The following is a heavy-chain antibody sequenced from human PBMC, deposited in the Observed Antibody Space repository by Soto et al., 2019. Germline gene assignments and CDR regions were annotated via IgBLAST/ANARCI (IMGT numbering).Heavy chain of an antibody. J-gene: IGHJ4*02. V-gene: IGHV3-23*01. CDR2: ISGSGGST. D-gene: IGHD6-13*01. Sequence: GGSLRLSCAASGFTFSSYAMSWVRQAPGKGLEWVSSISGSGGSTYYADSVKGRFNISRDNSKNTLYLQMNSLRAEDTAVYYCAKGGVYSSSWYGRFVFDYWGQGTLVTVSS. CDR3: AKGGVYSSSWYGRFVFDY. CDR1: GFTFSSYA.